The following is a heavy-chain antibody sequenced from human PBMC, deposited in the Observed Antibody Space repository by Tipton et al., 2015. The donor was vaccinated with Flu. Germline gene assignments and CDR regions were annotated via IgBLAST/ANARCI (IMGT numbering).Heavy chain of an antibody. J-gene: IGHJ6*02. D-gene: IGHD3-3*01. V-gene: IGHV4-34*01. CDR1: GGSFSGYY. Sequence: TLSLTCAVYGGSFSGYYWSWIRQPPGKGLEWIGEINHSGSTNYNPSLKSRVTISVDTSKNQFSLKLSSVTAADTAVYYCAREGRFLEWTGVAGDYYYCYGMGVWGQGTPVTVSS. CDR3: AREGRFLEWTGVAGDYYYCYGMGV. CDR2: INHSGST.